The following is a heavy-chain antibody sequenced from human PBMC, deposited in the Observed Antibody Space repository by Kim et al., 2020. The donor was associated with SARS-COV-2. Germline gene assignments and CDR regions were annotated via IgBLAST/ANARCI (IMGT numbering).Heavy chain of an antibody. CDR2: ISGSGGST. V-gene: IGHV3-23*01. Sequence: GGSLRLSCAASGFTFSSYAMSWVRQAPGKGLEWVSAISGSGGSTYYADSVKGRFTISRDNSKNTLYLQMNSLRAEDTAVYYCAKDLRTAIAAAGTRSFRLYYGMDVWGQGTTVTVSS. J-gene: IGHJ6*02. CDR3: AKDLRTAIAAAGTRSFRLYYGMDV. D-gene: IGHD6-13*01. CDR1: GFTFSSYA.